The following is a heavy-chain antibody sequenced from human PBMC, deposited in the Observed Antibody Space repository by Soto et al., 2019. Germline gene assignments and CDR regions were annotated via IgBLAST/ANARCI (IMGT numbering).Heavy chain of an antibody. Sequence: PSDTLSLTCTVSGGSISSYYWSWIRQPPGKGLEWIGYIYYSGSTNYNPSLKSRVTISVDTSKNQFSLKLSPVTAADTAVYYCTRVSTGGRNLSANWFTPGAREPWSPSPQ. D-gene: IGHD6-25*01. J-gene: IGHJ5*02. CDR1: GGSISSYY. CDR2: IYYSGST. CDR3: TRVSTGGRNLSANWFTP. V-gene: IGHV4-59*08.